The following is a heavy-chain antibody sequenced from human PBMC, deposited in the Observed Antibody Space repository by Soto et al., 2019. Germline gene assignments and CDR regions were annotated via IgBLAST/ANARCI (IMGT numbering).Heavy chain of an antibody. CDR2: MSSSKTT. Sequence: EVQLVESGGGLVQPGESLRLSCTASGITFSSYSMNWVRQAPGKGLEWLSYMSSSKTTYADSVKGRFTISRDNAKNSVYLQINSLRDEDTAVYYCVGDQDVHTPMVHGNYWGRGTRVTVSS. D-gene: IGHD5-18*01. CDR3: VGDQDVHTPMVHGNY. V-gene: IGHV3-48*02. CDR1: GITFSSYS. J-gene: IGHJ4*02.